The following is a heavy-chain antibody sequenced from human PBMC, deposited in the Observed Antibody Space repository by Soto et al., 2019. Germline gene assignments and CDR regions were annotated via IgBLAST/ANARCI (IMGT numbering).Heavy chain of an antibody. Sequence: PSETLSLTCTVSGGSISSYYWSWIRQPPGKGLEWIGYIYYSGNTNYNPSLKSRVTISVDTSKNQFSLKLSSVTAADTAVYYCARGPYSSSWYVREGDWFDPWGQGTLVTVSS. D-gene: IGHD6-13*01. V-gene: IGHV4-59*01. CDR1: GGSISSYY. CDR3: ARGPYSSSWYVREGDWFDP. J-gene: IGHJ5*02. CDR2: IYYSGNT.